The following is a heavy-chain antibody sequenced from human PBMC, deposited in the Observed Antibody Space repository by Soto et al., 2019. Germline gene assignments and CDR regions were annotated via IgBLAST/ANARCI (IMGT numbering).Heavy chain of an antibody. V-gene: IGHV1-8*01. Sequence: QVQLVQSGAEVKKPGASVKVSCKASGYMFASFDINWVRQAAGQGLEWMGWMNPNSGNTGYAQNFEGRVTMTRDTSTSTAYMELTTLRPDDTATSYCATGLVIGPFYGAGSYSFWGPGTRVTASS. CDR2: MNPNSGNT. J-gene: IGHJ4*02. CDR3: ATGLVIGPFYGAGSYSF. CDR1: GYMFASFD. D-gene: IGHD3-10*01.